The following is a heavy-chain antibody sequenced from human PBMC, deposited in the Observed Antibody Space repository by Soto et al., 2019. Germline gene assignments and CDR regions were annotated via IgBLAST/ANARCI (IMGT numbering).Heavy chain of an antibody. CDR3: ARGKKGSGYSYGYSWFDP. Sequence: SETLSLTCAVYGGSFSGYYWSWIRQPPGKXLEWIGEINHSGSTNYNPSLKSRVTISVDTSKNQFSLKLSSVTAADTAVYYCARGKKGSGYSYGYSWFDPWGQGTLVTVSS. J-gene: IGHJ5*02. D-gene: IGHD5-18*01. CDR2: INHSGST. V-gene: IGHV4-34*01. CDR1: GGSFSGYY.